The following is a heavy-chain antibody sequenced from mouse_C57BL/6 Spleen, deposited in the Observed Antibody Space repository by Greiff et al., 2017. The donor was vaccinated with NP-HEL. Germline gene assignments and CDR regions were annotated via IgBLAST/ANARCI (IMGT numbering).Heavy chain of an antibody. CDR3: AIYGNSYFDV. J-gene: IGHJ1*03. D-gene: IGHD2-1*01. CDR2: IYPGSGST. CDR1: GYTFTSYW. Sequence: QVQLQQSGAELVKPGASVKMSCKASGYTFTSYWITWVKQRPGQGLEWIGDIYPGSGSTNYNEKFKSKATLTVDTSSSTAYMQLSSLTSEDSAVYYCAIYGNSYFDVWGTGTTVTVSS. V-gene: IGHV1-55*01.